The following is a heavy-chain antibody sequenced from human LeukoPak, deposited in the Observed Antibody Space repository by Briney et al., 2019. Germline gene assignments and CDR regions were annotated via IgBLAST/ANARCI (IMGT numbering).Heavy chain of an antibody. D-gene: IGHD6-19*01. CDR1: GDSVSSNSAT. CDR2: TYYRSKWSN. J-gene: IGHJ4*02. Sequence: SRTLSLTCDISGDSVSSNSATWDWIRQSPSRGLEWLGRTYYRSKWSNEYELSVRSRIIIDPDTSKNRFSLQLNSVTPEDTAIYYCARFVSGRLDYWGQGSLVTVSS. CDR3: ARFVSGRLDY. V-gene: IGHV6-1*01.